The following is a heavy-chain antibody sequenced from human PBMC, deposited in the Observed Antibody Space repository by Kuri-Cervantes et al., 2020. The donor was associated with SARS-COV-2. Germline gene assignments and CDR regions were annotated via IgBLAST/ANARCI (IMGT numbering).Heavy chain of an antibody. CDR3: ARDRWDAILDY. D-gene: IGHD1-26*01. V-gene: IGHV1-18*04. CDR2: ISAYNLKT. CDR1: GFIFTSYG. J-gene: IGHJ4*02. Sequence: ASVKVSCKASGFIFTSYGISWVRQAPGQGLERMGWISAYNLKTIYAQKVQDRVTMTVDTNTDTAFMEVRSLRSDDTAVYYCARDRWDAILDYWGQGTLVTVSS.